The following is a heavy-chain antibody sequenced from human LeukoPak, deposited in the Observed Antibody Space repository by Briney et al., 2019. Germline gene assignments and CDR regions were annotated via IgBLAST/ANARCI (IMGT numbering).Heavy chain of an antibody. CDR2: ITTGRGET. V-gene: IGHV1-3*03. CDR3: ARGGKQWRGGNYFDS. CDR1: GYTFTDYA. J-gene: IGHJ4*02. Sequence: GASVKVSCTASGYTFTDYALHWVRQAPGQSLEWMGWITTGRGETRYSQEFQRRITFTRDTSASTVYMDRSDLRSEDTAVYYCARGGKQWRGGNYFDSWGQGTLVTVSS. D-gene: IGHD6-19*01.